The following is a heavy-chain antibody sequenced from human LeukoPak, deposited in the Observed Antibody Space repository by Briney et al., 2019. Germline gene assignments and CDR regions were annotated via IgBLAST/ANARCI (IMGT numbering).Heavy chain of an antibody. CDR2: LYHPDST. V-gene: IGHV4-38-2*01. D-gene: IGHD3-10*01. J-gene: IGHJ6*04. CDR3: ARQYDSYFYYYLDL. Sequence: SETLSLTCAVSGYPINNAYYWVWIRQPPGQGLEWIGSLYHPDSTYYNPSLKSRVAMSVDTSRNQFSLKLSFVTAADTAVYYCARQYDSYFYYYLDLWGTGTTVTVSS. CDR1: GYPINNAYY.